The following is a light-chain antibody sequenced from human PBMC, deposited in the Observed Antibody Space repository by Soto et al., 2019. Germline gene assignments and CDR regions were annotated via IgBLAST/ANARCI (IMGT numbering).Light chain of an antibody. CDR2: DVS. J-gene: IGLJ1*01. Sequence: HSDLTQVAYVSGSPGQSITISRTGTSSDVGGYNYVSWYQQHPGKAPKLMIYDVSNRPSGVSNRFSGSKSGNTASLTISGLQAEDEADYYYSSNTSNLSRVCATGTKVTVL. CDR3: SSNTSNLSRV. CDR1: SSDVGGYNY. V-gene: IGLV2-14*01.